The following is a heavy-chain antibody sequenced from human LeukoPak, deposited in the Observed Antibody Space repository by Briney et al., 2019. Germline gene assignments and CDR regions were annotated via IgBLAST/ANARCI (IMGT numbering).Heavy chain of an antibody. CDR2: IIPIFGTA. CDR1: GGTFSSYA. Sequence: ASVKVSCKASGGTFSSYAISWVRQAPGQGLEWMGGIIPIFGTANYAQKFQGGVTITADESTSTAYMELSSLRSEDTAVYYCAREGIVVTASDYWGQGTLVTVSS. J-gene: IGHJ4*02. D-gene: IGHD3-22*01. CDR3: AREGIVVTASDY. V-gene: IGHV1-69*13.